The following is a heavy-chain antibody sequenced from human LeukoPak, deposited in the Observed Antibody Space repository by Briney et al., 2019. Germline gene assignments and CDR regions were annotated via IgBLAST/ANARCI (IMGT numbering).Heavy chain of an antibody. Sequence: GGSLRPSCAASGFSSRDYLMCWGRQAPGGGLLWVSHINSAGTATTSADSRRRRFTISRDNAKNTLYLQMNSLRAEDTDVYYYARDVRRRGGYVALDSWGQGTLVTVSS. D-gene: IGHD5-12*01. J-gene: IGHJ4*02. CDR3: ARDVRRRGGYVALDS. CDR2: INSAGTAT. CDR1: GFSSRDYL. V-gene: IGHV3-74*01.